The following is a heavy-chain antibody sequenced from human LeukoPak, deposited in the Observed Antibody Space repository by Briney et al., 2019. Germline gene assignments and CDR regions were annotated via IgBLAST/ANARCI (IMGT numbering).Heavy chain of an antibody. Sequence: PGGSLRLSCAASGFTFEDYGMSWVRQAPGKGLEWLSGINWNCGSTGYADSVKGRFTISRDNAKNSLYLQMNSLRAEDTALYYCARVGSGWYAPFDYWGQGTLVTVSS. J-gene: IGHJ4*02. V-gene: IGHV3-20*04. CDR2: INWNCGST. CDR3: ARVGSGWYAPFDY. CDR1: GFTFEDYG. D-gene: IGHD6-19*01.